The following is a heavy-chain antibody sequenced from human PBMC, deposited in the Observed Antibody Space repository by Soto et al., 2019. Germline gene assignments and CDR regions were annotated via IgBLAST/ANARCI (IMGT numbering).Heavy chain of an antibody. J-gene: IGHJ5*02. Sequence: GASLKLSCKGSGYSFTSYWISWVRQMPGKGLEWMGRIDPSDSYTNYSPSFQGHVTISADKSISTAYLQWSSLKASDTAMYYCARLELWGPTWRVSWFDPWGQGTLVTVSS. CDR1: GYSFTSYW. D-gene: IGHD3-16*01. CDR3: ARLELWGPTWRVSWFDP. CDR2: IDPSDSYT. V-gene: IGHV5-10-1*01.